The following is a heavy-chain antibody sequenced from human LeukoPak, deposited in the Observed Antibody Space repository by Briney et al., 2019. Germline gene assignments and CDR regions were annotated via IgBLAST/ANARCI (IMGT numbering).Heavy chain of an antibody. Sequence: ASVKVSCKASGYTFTSYDINWVRQATGQGLEWMGWMNPNSGNTGYAQKFQGRVATTRNTSISTAYMELSSLRSEDTAVYYCARVTGYYDSSGYYYEGYYFDYWGQGTLVTVSS. J-gene: IGHJ4*02. D-gene: IGHD3-22*01. CDR3: ARVTGYYDSSGYYYEGYYFDY. CDR1: GYTFTSYD. CDR2: MNPNSGNT. V-gene: IGHV1-8*01.